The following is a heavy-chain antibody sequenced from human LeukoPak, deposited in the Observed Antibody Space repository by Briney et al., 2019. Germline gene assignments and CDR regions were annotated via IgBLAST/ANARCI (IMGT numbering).Heavy chain of an antibody. V-gene: IGHV1-46*01. Sequence: ASLKVSCKASGYTFTSDYMHWVRQAPGQGLEWMGIINPSGSSTSYAQKFQGRVTMTTDMSTSTVYMEPSSLRSEDTAVYDCARVDTGIDYWGQGTLVTVSS. CDR1: GYTFTSDY. D-gene: IGHD3-9*01. CDR3: ARVDTGIDY. J-gene: IGHJ4*02. CDR2: INPSGSST.